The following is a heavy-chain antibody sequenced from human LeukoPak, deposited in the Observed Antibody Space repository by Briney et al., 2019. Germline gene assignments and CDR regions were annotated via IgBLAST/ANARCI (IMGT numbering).Heavy chain of an antibody. CDR2: TPYDGRNK. CDR1: GFTFSRYG. CDR3: AKVATAGYYWDFFDY. D-gene: IGHD3-9*01. Sequence: GGSLRLSCTASGFTFSRYGIHWVRQAPGKGLEWVAVTPYDGRNKYYADSVQGRFTISRDNSKNALYLQMNSLRAEDTAIYYCAKVATAGYYWDFFDYWGQGTLVTVSS. V-gene: IGHV3-30*02. J-gene: IGHJ4*02.